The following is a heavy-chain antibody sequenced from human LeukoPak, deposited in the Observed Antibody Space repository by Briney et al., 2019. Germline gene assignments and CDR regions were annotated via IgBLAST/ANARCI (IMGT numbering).Heavy chain of an antibody. D-gene: IGHD6-19*01. CDR3: VRNLAVAGTCFDS. Sequence: GGSLRLSCAASGFSFSSYWMSWVRQAPGKGMEWVSTISGSGGSTYYADSVKGRFTISRDNSKNTLYLQMNSLRAEDTAVYYCVRNLAVAGTCFDSWGQGTLVTVSS. CDR2: ISGSGGST. CDR1: GFSFSSYW. V-gene: IGHV3-23*01. J-gene: IGHJ4*02.